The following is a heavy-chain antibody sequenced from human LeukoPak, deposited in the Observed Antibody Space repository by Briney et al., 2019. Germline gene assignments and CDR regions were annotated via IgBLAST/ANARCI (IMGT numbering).Heavy chain of an antibody. V-gene: IGHV3-48*04. D-gene: IGHD6-13*01. CDR1: GFSFTDYP. CDR2: ISRTGNSI. Sequence: PGGSLRLSCATSGFSFTDYPMNWVRLAPGKGLEWISYISRTGNSIYYADSVKGRFTISRDSAKNSLYLQMNSLRAEDTAVYYCARGPYSSNWYVDYWGQGTLVTVAS. CDR3: ARGPYSSNWYVDY. J-gene: IGHJ4*02.